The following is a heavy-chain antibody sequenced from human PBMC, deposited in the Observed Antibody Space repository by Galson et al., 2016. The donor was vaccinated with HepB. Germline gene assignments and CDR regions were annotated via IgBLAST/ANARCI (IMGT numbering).Heavy chain of an antibody. CDR2: ISEIGDNT. CDR1: GFTFSSHA. CDR3: AFKWGQNGYSPVDS. D-gene: IGHD3-22*01. V-gene: IGHV3-23*01. J-gene: IGHJ4*02. Sequence: SLRLSCAASGFTFSSHAMSWVRQAPGKGPEWVSSISEIGDNTDYADSVKGRFTISRDNSKNTLFLQMNSLRAEDTALYSWAFKWGQNGYSPVDSWGQGTLVTVSS.